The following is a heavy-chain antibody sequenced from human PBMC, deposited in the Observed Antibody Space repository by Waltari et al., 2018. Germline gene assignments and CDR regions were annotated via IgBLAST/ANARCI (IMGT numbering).Heavy chain of an antibody. J-gene: IGHJ4*02. CDR2: ISDSGVIT. CDR1: GFNFISYA. Sequence: EEHLLGSGGGVAQPGGSLRLPCGASGFNFISYALSWVRQAPGKGLEWVSGISDSGVITKYADSVKGRFTVSRDNSKNTVFLHLNSLRAEDTAIYYCARHLYSIDYLELAKWGQGTLVTVSS. CDR3: ARHLYSIDYLELAK. V-gene: IGHV3-23*01. D-gene: IGHD3-22*01.